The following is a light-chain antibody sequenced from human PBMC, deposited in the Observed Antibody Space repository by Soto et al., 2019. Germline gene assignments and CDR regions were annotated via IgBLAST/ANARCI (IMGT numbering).Light chain of an antibody. CDR1: QGVTTN. CDR3: QQYNNWPFS. CDR2: DVS. J-gene: IGKJ5*01. V-gene: IGKV3-15*01. Sequence: ELVLTQSRGTLCFSPGERITLSCRAGQGVTTNFAWYQQKSGQSPRLLIYDVSTRATGVPARFSGTGSETDFTLTIGGLQSEDSAVYFCQQYNNWPFSFGQGTRLEIK.